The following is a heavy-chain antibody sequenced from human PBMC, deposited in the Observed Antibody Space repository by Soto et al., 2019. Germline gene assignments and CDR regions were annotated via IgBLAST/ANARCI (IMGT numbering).Heavy chain of an antibody. CDR3: AQLLEGDYVGYFYY. CDR2: LYWNDEK. V-gene: IGHV2-5*01. J-gene: IGHJ4*02. CDR1: GFSLSTSGVS. D-gene: IGHD4-17*01. Sequence: QITLKESGPALVKPTQTLTLTCAFSGFSLSTSGVSVGWIRQPPGKALEWLALLYWNDEKRYSPSLKTRLSSTKDTSEDQVLLTMTNVNPVDTATYHCAQLLEGDYVGYFYYWGPGILVTVSS.